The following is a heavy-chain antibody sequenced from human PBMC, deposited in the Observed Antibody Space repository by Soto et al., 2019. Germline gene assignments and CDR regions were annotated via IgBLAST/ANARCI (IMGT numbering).Heavy chain of an antibody. Sequence: QVQLVESGGGVVQPGRSLRLSCAASGFTFSSYGMHWVRQAPGKGLEWVAVISYDGSNKYYADSVKGRFTISRDNSKNTLYLQMNSLRAEDTAVYYCARPTLTFNKGYVMDVWGQGTTVTVSS. CDR3: ARPTLTFNKGYVMDV. V-gene: IGHV3-30*03. CDR1: GFTFSSYG. CDR2: ISYDGSNK. J-gene: IGHJ6*02.